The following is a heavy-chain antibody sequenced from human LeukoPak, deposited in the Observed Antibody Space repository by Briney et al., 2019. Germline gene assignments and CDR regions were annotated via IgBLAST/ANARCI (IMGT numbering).Heavy chain of an antibody. D-gene: IGHD3-3*01. CDR2: ISGSGGST. V-gene: IGHV3-23*01. J-gene: IGHJ4*02. CDR1: GFTFSSYA. Sequence: GGSLRLSCAASGFTFSSYAMCWVRQAPGKGLGWVSAISGSGGSTYYADSVKGRFTISRDNSKNTLYLQMNSLRAEDTAVYYCAKAVIFAVVNPPGYWGQGTLVTVSS. CDR3: AKAVIFAVVNPPGY.